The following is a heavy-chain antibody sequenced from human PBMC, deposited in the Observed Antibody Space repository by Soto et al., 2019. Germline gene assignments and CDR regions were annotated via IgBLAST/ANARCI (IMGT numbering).Heavy chain of an antibody. CDR2: ISAYNGNT. D-gene: IGHD3-3*01. V-gene: IGHV1-18*04. CDR1: GYTFTSYG. Sequence: ASVKVSCKASGYTFTSYGISWVRQAPGQGLEWMGWISAYNGNTNYAQKFQGRVTMTRNTSISTAYMELSSLRSEDTAVYYCARERGRLLGQHLNYYYYYGMDVWGQGTTVTVSS. J-gene: IGHJ6*02. CDR3: ARERGRLLGQHLNYYYYYGMDV.